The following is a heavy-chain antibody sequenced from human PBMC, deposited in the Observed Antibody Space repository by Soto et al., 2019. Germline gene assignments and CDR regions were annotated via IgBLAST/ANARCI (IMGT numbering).Heavy chain of an antibody. J-gene: IGHJ5*02. CDR2: INQDGSGR. V-gene: IGHV3-7*01. CDR1: GVVFSNYW. CDR3: AAIDHGSES. Sequence: GGSLRLSCAASGVVFSNYWMSWVRRAPGKGLEWLANINQDGSGRFHADSVKGRFTISRDNAENSLYLQMNGLRVEDTAVCYCAAIDHGSESWGQGTLVTVSS. D-gene: IGHD2-2*02.